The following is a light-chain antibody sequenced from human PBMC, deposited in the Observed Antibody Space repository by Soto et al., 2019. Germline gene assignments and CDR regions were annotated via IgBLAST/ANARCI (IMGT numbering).Light chain of an antibody. Sequence: DIQMTQSPSSLAASVGDSVTLTCRASQRITSYLNWYQQKLGKAPKLLIFAASNLKSGVPSRFSGNGFGTVFTLSITSLQPEDFATYYCQQSYTAPYTFGQVTKLEIK. CDR3: QQSYTAPYT. V-gene: IGKV1-39*01. J-gene: IGKJ2*01. CDR1: QRITSY. CDR2: AAS.